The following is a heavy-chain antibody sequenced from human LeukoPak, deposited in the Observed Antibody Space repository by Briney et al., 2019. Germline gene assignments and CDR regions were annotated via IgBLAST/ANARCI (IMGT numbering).Heavy chain of an antibody. CDR2: ISGSGGST. CDR3: ATRDGYNRPFDY. CDR1: GFTFSDYY. D-gene: IGHD5-24*01. V-gene: IGHV3-23*01. Sequence: GGSLRLSCAASGFTFSDYYMSWIRQAPGKGLEWVSAISGSGGSTYYADSVKGRFTISRDNSKNTLYLQMNSLRAEDTAVYYCATRDGYNRPFDYWGQGTLVTVSS. J-gene: IGHJ4*02.